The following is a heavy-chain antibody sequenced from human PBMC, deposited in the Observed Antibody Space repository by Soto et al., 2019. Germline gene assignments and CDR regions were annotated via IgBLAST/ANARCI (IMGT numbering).Heavy chain of an antibody. CDR3: ARESVEKSINY. CDR1: GYTFTSYG. V-gene: IGHV1-18*01. D-gene: IGHD3-3*01. J-gene: IGHJ4*02. CDR2: ISAYNGNT. Sequence: QVQLVQSGAEVKKPGASVKVSCKASGYTFTSYGISLVRQAPGQGLELMGWISAYNGNTKYAQKLQGRVTITTNTSTSTAYMELRRLRSDDTAVYYCARESVEKSINYWGQGNLVTVS.